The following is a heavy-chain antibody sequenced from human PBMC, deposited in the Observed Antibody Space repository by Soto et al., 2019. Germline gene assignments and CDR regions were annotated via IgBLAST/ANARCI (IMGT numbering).Heavy chain of an antibody. CDR1: GFTFGDYA. V-gene: IGHV3-49*04. D-gene: IGHD2-21*02. CDR3: TRDSPYCGGDSSYFQH. Sequence: TASGFTFGDYAMSWVRQAPGKGLEWVCFIRSKAYGGTTEYAASVKGRCTISRDDSKSIAYLQMNSLKTEDTAVYYCTRDSPYCGGDSSYFQHWGQGTLVTVTS. CDR2: IRSKAYGGTT. J-gene: IGHJ1*01.